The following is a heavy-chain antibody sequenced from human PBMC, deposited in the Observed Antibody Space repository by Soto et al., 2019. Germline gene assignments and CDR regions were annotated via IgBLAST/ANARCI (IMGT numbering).Heavy chain of an antibody. J-gene: IGHJ6*02. CDR3: ARSETEQQLVRDRQTWEDYYYGMDV. CDR1: GYTFTGYY. CDR2: INPNSGGT. Sequence: GASVKVSCKASGYTFTGYYMHWVRQAPGQGLEWMGWINPNSGGTNYAQKFQGWVTMTRDTSISTAYMELSRLRSDDTAVYYCARSETEQQLVRDRQTWEDYYYGMDVWGQGTTVTVSS. D-gene: IGHD6-13*01. V-gene: IGHV1-2*04.